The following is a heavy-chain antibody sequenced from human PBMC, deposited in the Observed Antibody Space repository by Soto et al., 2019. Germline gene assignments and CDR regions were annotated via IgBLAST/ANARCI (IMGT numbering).Heavy chain of an antibody. CDR3: ARGGGPYVWFNEF. CDR2: IIPVFGTT. D-gene: IGHD3-16*01. J-gene: IGHJ4*02. Sequence: SVKVSCKDSGGLFSSFAISWVRQAPVQGLEWMGGIIPVFGTTNYAQKFQGGVTITADESTDTAYMELSSLTSDDTAMYYCARGGGPYVWFNEFWGQGTQVTVSS. V-gene: IGHV1-69*01. CDR1: GGLFSSFA.